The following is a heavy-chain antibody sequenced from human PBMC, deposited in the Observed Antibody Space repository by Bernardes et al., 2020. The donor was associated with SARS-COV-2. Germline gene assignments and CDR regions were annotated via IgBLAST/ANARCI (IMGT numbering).Heavy chain of an antibody. CDR1: GLTFSSYW. J-gene: IGHJ6*03. CDR3: ARQTTHYYYYYMDV. D-gene: IGHD1-7*01. V-gene: IGHV3-74*01. Sequence: GGSLRLSCAASGLTFSSYWMHWVRQAPGKGLVWVSRINSDGSSTSYADSVKGRFTISRDNAKNTLYLQMNSLRAEDTAVYYCARQTTHYYYYYMDVWGKGTTVTVSS. CDR2: INSDGSST.